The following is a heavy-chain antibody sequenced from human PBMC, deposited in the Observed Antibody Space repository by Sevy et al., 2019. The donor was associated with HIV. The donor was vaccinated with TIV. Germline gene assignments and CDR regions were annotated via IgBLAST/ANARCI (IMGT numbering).Heavy chain of an antibody. D-gene: IGHD1-26*01. CDR1: GGSITSLY. CDR2: SYYNGHI. Sequence: SETLSLTCTVSGGSITSLYWNWIRQPPGKGREWIANSYYNGHINYNPSLKSPVTLSLDTSKNQFSLRLSSVTAADTAMYYCAGENAWGRGYSWGQGTLVTVSS. J-gene: IGHJ4*02. V-gene: IGHV4-59*08. CDR3: AGENAWGRGYS.